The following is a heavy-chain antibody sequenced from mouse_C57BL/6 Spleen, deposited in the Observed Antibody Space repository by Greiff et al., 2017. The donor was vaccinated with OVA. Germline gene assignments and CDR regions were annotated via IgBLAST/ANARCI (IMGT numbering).Heavy chain of an antibody. CDR1: GYTFTTYP. D-gene: IGHD1-1*01. Sequence: VKVVDSGAELVKPGASVKMSCKASGYTFTTYPIEWMKQNHGKSLEWIGNFHPYNDDTKYNEKFKGKATLTVEKSSSTVYLELSRLTSDDSAVYYCARSITTVVGAMDYWGQGTSVTVSS. V-gene: IGHV1-47*01. CDR3: ARSITTVVGAMDY. J-gene: IGHJ4*01. CDR2: FHPYNDDT.